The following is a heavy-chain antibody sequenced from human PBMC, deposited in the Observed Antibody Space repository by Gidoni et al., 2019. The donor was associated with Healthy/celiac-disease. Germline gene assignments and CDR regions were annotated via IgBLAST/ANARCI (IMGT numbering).Heavy chain of an antibody. J-gene: IGHJ6*02. V-gene: IGHV4-39*01. D-gene: IGHD6-6*01. CDR3: ARPGGQLVASSPMDV. Sequence: QLQLQESGPGLVKPSETLSLTCTVSGGSISSSSYYWGWIRQPPGKGLEWIGSIYYSGSTYYNPSLKSRVTISVDTSKNQFSLKLSSVTAADTAVYYCARPGGQLVASSPMDVWGQGTTVTVSS. CDR2: IYYSGST. CDR1: GGSISSSSYY.